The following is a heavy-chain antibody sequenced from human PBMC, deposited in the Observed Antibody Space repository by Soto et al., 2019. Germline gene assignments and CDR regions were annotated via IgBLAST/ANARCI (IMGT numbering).Heavy chain of an antibody. J-gene: IGHJ4*02. V-gene: IGHV3-21*01. D-gene: IGHD3-22*01. Sequence: EVQLVESGGGLVKPGRSLRLSCAASGFTFSSYSMNWVRQAPGKGLEWVSSISSSSSYIYYADSVKGRFTISRDNAKNSLYLQMNSLRAEDTAVYYCARDPTGYYDSSGYLDWGQGTLVTVSS. CDR3: ARDPTGYYDSSGYLD. CDR1: GFTFSSYS. CDR2: ISSSSSYI.